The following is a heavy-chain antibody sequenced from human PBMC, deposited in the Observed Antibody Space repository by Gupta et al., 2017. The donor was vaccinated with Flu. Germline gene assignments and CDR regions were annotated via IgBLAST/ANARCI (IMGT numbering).Heavy chain of an antibody. Sequence: TFSSYGRNWVRQTPKKGLEWVSYISGSGTTIYYADSVKGRFTISRDNAKNSLYLQMKSLRAEDTAVYYCASYDYDSSGTHFWGQGTLVTVSS. V-gene: IGHV3-48*01. J-gene: IGHJ4*02. CDR3: ASYDYDSSGTHF. D-gene: IGHD3-22*01. CDR2: ISGSGTTI. CDR1: TFSSYG.